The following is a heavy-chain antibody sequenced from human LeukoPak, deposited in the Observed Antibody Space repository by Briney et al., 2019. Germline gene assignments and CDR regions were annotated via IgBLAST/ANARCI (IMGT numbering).Heavy chain of an antibody. V-gene: IGHV1-69*01. J-gene: IGHJ5*02. Sequence: SVKVSCKVSGGTFSSYAISWVRQAPGQGLEWMGGIIPIFGTANYAQKFQGRVTITADESTSTAYMELSSLRSEDTAVYYCARREHGGDNWFDPWGQGTLVTVSS. CDR1: GGTFSSYA. CDR3: ARREHGGDNWFDP. CDR2: IIPIFGTA. D-gene: IGHD3-10*01.